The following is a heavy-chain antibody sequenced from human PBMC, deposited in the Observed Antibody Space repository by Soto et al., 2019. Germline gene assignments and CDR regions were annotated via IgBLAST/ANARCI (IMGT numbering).Heavy chain of an antibody. CDR1: GYTFTNYW. V-gene: IGHV5-51*01. Sequence: GESLKISGKGFGYTFTNYWIGWVRQMPGKGPEWMGIIYPGDSDTKYNPSFQGQVTISADKSITTTYLQWSSLKASDTAIYYCAASIFYYGMDVWGQGTTVTVSS. CDR3: AASIFYYGMDV. J-gene: IGHJ6*02. CDR2: IYPGDSDT.